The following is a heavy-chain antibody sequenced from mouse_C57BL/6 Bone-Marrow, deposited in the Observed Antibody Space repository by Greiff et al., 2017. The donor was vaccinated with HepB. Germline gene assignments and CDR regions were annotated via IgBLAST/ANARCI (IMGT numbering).Heavy chain of an antibody. CDR1: GFTFTDYY. J-gene: IGHJ2*01. V-gene: IGHV7-3*01. CDR2: IRNKANGYTT. Sequence: EVMLVESGGGLVQPGGSLSLSCAASGFTFTDYYMSWVRQPPGKALEWLGFIRNKANGYTTEYSASVKGRFTISRDNSQSILYLQMNALRAEDSATYNCARYTGTFDYWGQGTTLTVSS. D-gene: IGHD4-1*01. CDR3: ARYTGTFDY.